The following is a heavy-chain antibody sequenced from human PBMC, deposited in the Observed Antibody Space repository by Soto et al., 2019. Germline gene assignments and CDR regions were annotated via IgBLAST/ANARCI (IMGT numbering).Heavy chain of an antibody. CDR2: IYYSGGT. D-gene: IGHD6-19*01. V-gene: IGHV4-31*03. J-gene: IGHJ4*02. Sequence: QVQLQESGPGLVKPSQTLSLTCTVSGGSISSGVYYWSWIRQHPGKGLEWIGYIYYSGGTYYNPSLKSRVIISVDTSKNQFSLKLSSVTAADTAVYYCARDVTVTGTGGVGYWGQGTLVTVSS. CDR3: ARDVTVTGTGGVGY. CDR1: GGSISSGVYY.